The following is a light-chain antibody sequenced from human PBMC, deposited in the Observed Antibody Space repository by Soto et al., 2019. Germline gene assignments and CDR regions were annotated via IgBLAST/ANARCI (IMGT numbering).Light chain of an antibody. CDR2: DAS. CDR3: QQYNSYSSIT. Sequence: DIQMTQSPSTLSESVGDRVTITCLASQSISSWLAWYQQKPGKAPKLLIYDASSLESGVPSRFSGSGSGTEFTLTISSLQPDDFATYYCQQYNSYSSITFGQGTRLEIK. V-gene: IGKV1-5*01. J-gene: IGKJ5*01. CDR1: QSISSW.